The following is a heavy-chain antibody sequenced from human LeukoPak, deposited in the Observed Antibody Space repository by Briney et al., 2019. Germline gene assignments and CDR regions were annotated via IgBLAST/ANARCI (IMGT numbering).Heavy chain of an antibody. V-gene: IGHV4-30-4*01. D-gene: IGHD3-3*01. Sequence: TSETLSLTCTVSGGSISSGDYYWSWIRQPPGKGLEWIGYIYYSGSTYYNPSLKSRVTISVDTSKNQFSLKLSSVTAADTAVYYCARLDFWSGYYTNWGQGTLVTVSS. CDR2: IYYSGST. CDR3: ARLDFWSGYYTN. CDR1: GGSISSGDYY. J-gene: IGHJ4*02.